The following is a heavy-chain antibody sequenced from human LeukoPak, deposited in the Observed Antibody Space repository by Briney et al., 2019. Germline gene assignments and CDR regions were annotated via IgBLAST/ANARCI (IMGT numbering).Heavy chain of an antibody. J-gene: IGHJ4*02. D-gene: IGHD3-22*01. V-gene: IGHV3-23*01. CDR3: AKIPLEYYDSSGPSDY. Sequence: GGSLRLSCTASGFTFSSYAMSWVRQAPGKGLEWVSAISGSGGSTYYADSVKGRFTISRDNSKNTLYLQMNSLRAEDTAVYYCAKIPLEYYDSSGPSDYWGQGTLVTVSS. CDR2: ISGSGGST. CDR1: GFTFSSYA.